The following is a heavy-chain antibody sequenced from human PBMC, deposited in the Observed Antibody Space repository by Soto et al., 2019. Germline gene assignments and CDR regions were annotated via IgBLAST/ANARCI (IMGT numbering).Heavy chain of an antibody. Sequence: SETLSLTCTVSGGSVSSGSYYWSWIRQPPGKGLEWIGYIYYSGSTNYNPSLKSRVTISVDTSKNQFSLKLSSVTAADTAVYYCARGLGWTVKVSPWGQGTLVTVSS. V-gene: IGHV4-61*01. CDR1: GGSVSSGSYY. J-gene: IGHJ5*02. D-gene: IGHD6-19*01. CDR3: ARGLGWTVKVSP. CDR2: IYYSGST.